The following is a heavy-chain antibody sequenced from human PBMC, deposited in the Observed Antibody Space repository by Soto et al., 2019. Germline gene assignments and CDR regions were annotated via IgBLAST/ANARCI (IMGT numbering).Heavy chain of an antibody. D-gene: IGHD1-26*01. CDR2: IYYSGST. V-gene: IGHV4-59*01. J-gene: IGHJ5*02. CDR3: ARDAGASWFDP. CDR1: GGSISSYY. Sequence: SETLSLTCTVSGGSISSYYWSWIRQPPGKGLEWIGYIYYSGSTNYNPSLKSRVTISVDTSKNQFSLKLSSVTAVDTAVYYCARDAGASWFDPWGQGTLVTVSS.